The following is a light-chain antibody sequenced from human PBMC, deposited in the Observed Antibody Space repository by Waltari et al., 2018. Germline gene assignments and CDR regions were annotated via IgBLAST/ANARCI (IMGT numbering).Light chain of an antibody. CDR2: GAS. CDR3: QKYDRLPAT. Sequence: EIVWTQSQGTLSLSPGERGTLSCRASQRVSRFLAWYQPKPGQAPRLLIYGASTRATGIPDRFSGSGSGTDFSLTISRLEPEDFAVYYCQKYDRLPATFGQGTKVEIK. J-gene: IGKJ1*01. CDR1: QRVSRF. V-gene: IGKV3-20*01.